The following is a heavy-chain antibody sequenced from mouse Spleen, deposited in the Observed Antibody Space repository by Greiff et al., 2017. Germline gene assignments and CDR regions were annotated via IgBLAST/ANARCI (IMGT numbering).Heavy chain of an antibody. J-gene: IGHJ3*01. V-gene: IGHV14-3*01. CDR2: IDPANGNT. CDR1: GFNIKNTY. D-gene: IGHD1-2*01. Sequence: VQLQQSVAELVRPGASVKLSCTASGFNIKNTYMHWVKQRPEQGLEWIGRIDPANGNTKYAPKFQGKATITADTSSNTAYLQLSSLTSEDTAIYYCAIDLITTATGFAYWGQGTLVTVSA. CDR3: AIDLITTATGFAY.